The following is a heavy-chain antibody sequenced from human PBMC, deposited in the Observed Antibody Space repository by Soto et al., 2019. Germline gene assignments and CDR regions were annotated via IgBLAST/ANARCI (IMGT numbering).Heavy chain of an antibody. CDR2: IIPILGIA. D-gene: IGHD3-16*01. CDR3: ARDGGTRYDPEFDP. V-gene: IGHV1-69*02. Sequence: QVQLVQSGAEVKKPGSSVKVSCKASGGTFSSYTISWVRQAPGQGLEWMGRIIPILGIANYAQKFQGRVTITAGKSTNTAYMELNSLGSEEKAVEYCARDGGTRYDPEFDPWGQGTLVTVSS. CDR1: GGTFSSYT. J-gene: IGHJ5*02.